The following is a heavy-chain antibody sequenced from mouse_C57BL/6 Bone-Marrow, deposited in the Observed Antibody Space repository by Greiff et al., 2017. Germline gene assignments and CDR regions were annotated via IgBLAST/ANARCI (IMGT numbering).Heavy chain of an antibody. Sequence: EVHLVESGGGLVQPGGSLGLSCAASGFTFTDYYMSWVRQPPGKALEWLGFIRNKANGYTTEYSASVKGRFTISRDNSQSILYLQMNALRAEDSATYYCARSLYYYGSSYGYFDVWGTGTTVTVSS. CDR3: ARSLYYYGSSYGYFDV. V-gene: IGHV7-3*01. D-gene: IGHD1-1*01. CDR1: GFTFTDYY. CDR2: IRNKANGYTT. J-gene: IGHJ1*03.